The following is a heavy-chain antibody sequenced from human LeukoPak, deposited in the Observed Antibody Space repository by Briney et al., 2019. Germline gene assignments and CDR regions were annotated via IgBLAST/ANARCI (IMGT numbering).Heavy chain of an antibody. J-gene: IGHJ6*02. V-gene: IGHV4-39*01. CDR3: ARHKGAGTTNYDGMDV. CDR2: IFYSGTT. Sequence: SETLSLTCTVSGGSIRSSGYYWGWVRQPPGKGLEWVARIFYSGTTYYNPSLKSRLTISIDTSKKQFSLKLNSLTAADTAVYCARHKGAGTTNYDGMDVWGQGTTVTVSS. CDR1: GGSIRSSGYY. D-gene: IGHD1-7*01.